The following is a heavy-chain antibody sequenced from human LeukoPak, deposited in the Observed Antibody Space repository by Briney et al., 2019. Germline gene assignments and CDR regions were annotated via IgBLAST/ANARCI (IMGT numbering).Heavy chain of an antibody. CDR2: IYYSGST. CDR3: ARATWIQLPQI. Sequence: PSETLSLTCTVSGGSISSYYWSWIRQPPGKGLEWIGYIYYSGSTNYNPSLKSRITISVDTSKNRFSLRLSSVTAADTAVYYCARATWIQLPQIWGQGTMVTVSS. J-gene: IGHJ3*02. CDR1: GGSISSYY. V-gene: IGHV4-59*01. D-gene: IGHD5-18*01.